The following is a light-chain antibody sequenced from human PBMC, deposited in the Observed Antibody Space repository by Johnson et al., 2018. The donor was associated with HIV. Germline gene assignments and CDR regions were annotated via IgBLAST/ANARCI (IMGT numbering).Light chain of an antibody. V-gene: IGLV1-51*02. CDR2: EDN. CDR3: GIWDASLSPLYC. CDR1: VSNIESYF. J-gene: IGLJ1*01. Sequence: QSVLTQPPSVSAAPGQTVNISCSGNVSNIESYFVSWYQQLPGVAPTLLIYEDNKRPSGIPDRFSGSKSGATATLGITGLQTGDEADYYCGIWDASLSPLYCFGTGTTITVL.